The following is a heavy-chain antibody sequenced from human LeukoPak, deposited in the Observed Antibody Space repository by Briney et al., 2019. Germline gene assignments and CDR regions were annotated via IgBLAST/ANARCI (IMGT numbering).Heavy chain of an antibody. CDR1: GGSFSGYY. Sequence: SETLSLTCAVYGGSFSGYYWSLIRQPPWKGLEWIVEINHSGSTNYNPSLKSRVTISVDTSKNQFSLKLSSVTAADTAVYYCARGITYYDFWSGSRGLRGFDPWGQGTLVTVSS. J-gene: IGHJ5*02. V-gene: IGHV4-34*01. D-gene: IGHD3-3*01. CDR2: INHSGST. CDR3: ARGITYYDFWSGSRGLRGFDP.